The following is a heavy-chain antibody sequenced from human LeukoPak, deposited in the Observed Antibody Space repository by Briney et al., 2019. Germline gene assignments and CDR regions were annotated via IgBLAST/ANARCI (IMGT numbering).Heavy chain of an antibody. CDR3: ARSEINDYSRY. CDR1: GDSISSTNYY. Sequence: SETLSLTCTVSGDSISSTNYYWGWIRQPPGKGLEWIGSIYYSGSTYYNPSLESRVTISVDTSKNQFSLKLSSVTAADTAVYYCARSEINDYSRYWGQGILVIVSS. J-gene: IGHJ4*02. V-gene: IGHV4-39*01. CDR2: IYYSGST. D-gene: IGHD4-11*01.